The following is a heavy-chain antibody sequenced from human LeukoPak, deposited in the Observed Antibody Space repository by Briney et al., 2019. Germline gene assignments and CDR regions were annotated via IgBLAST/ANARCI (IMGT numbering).Heavy chain of an antibody. D-gene: IGHD2-21*02. J-gene: IGHJ4*02. CDR2: ISGSGLTT. V-gene: IGHV3-23*01. CDR3: ATTMAAIPLYYFDY. CDR1: GFTFSSFA. Sequence: GGSLRLSCAASGFTFSSFAMNWVRQAPGKGLEWVSAISGSGLTTYYAYSAKGRFTISRDNSKNTLYLQMNSLRAEDTAVYYCATTMAAIPLYYFDYWGQGTLVTVSS.